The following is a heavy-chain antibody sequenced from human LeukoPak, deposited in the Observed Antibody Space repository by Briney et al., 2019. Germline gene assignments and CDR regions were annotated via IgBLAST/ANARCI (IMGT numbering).Heavy chain of an antibody. CDR1: GGTFSSYA. CDR3: ATAGYCSGGSCYSPFRY. D-gene: IGHD2-15*01. J-gene: IGHJ4*02. Sequence: SVKVSCKASGGTFSSYAISWVRQAPGQGLEWMGRIIPILGIANYAQKFQGRVTMTEDTSTDTAYMELSSLRSEDTAVYYCATAGYCSGGSCYSPFRYWGQGTLVTVSS. CDR2: IIPILGIA. V-gene: IGHV1-69*04.